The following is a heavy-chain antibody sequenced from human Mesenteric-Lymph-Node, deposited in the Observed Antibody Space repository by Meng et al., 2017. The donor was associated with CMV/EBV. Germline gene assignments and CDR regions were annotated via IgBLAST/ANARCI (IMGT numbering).Heavy chain of an antibody. CDR3: AGHQVVPTTPGYNWFDP. J-gene: IGHJ5*02. V-gene: IGHV4-59*01. Sequence: SETLSLTCTVSGGSISSYYWTWIRQPPGKGLEWIGYIYYSGSTNYNPSLKSRVTISIDTSKNQFSLKLSSVTAADTAVYYCAGHQVVPTTPGYNWFDPWGQGTLVTV. CDR2: IYYSGST. D-gene: IGHD2-2*01. CDR1: GGSISSYY.